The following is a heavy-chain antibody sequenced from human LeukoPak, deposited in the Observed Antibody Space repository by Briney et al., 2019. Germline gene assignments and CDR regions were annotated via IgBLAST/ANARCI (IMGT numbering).Heavy chain of an antibody. CDR2: ISSTSDYI. Sequence: SGGSLRLSCAASGFTFSSNSMNWVRQAPGKGLEWVSSISSTSDYIYYADSVKGRFTISRDNAKNSLYLQMSSLRGEDTALYYFAKGGGPYSGTFSDCWGQGTLVTVSS. D-gene: IGHD1-26*01. V-gene: IGHV3-21*01. J-gene: IGHJ4*02. CDR3: AKGGGPYSGTFSDC. CDR1: GFTFSSNS.